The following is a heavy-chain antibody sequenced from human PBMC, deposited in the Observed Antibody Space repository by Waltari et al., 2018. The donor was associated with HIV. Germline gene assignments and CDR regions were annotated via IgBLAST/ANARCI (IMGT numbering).Heavy chain of an antibody. D-gene: IGHD4-4*01. J-gene: IGHJ2*01. Sequence: EEQLLESGGGLGQPGGSLRLSCVASGFTFSNYAMTWLRQIPGKGLEWVAGLTSAGSITYHADSVHGRFIISRDNSKHTLFLQMTNLRVEDTAVYYCVKDPTTITRGYFDLWGRGTLVTVSS. CDR1: GFTFSNYA. CDR3: VKDPTTITRGYFDL. V-gene: IGHV3-23*01. CDR2: LTSAGSIT.